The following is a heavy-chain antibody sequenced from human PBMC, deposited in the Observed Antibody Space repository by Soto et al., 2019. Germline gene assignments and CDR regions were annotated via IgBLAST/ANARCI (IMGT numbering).Heavy chain of an antibody. V-gene: IGHV3-11*01. J-gene: IGHJ2*01. Sequence: GSLRLSCAASGFTFSDYYMSWIRQAPGKGLEWVSYISSSGSTIYYADSVKGRFTISRDNAKNSLYLQMNSLRAEDTAVYYCARDSSSYSLDYWYFDLWGRGTLVTVSS. CDR2: ISSSGSTI. CDR1: GFTFSDYY. CDR3: ARDSSSYSLDYWYFDL. D-gene: IGHD6-13*01.